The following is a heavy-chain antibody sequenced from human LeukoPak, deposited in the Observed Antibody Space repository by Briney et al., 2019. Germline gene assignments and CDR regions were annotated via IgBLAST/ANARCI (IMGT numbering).Heavy chain of an antibody. J-gene: IGHJ4*02. CDR1: GFTFSSYG. Sequence: PGGSLRLSCAASGFTFSSYGMHWVRQAPGKGLEWVAVIWYDGSNKYYADSVKGRFTISRDNSKNTLYLQMNSLRAEDTAVYYCAAQGGSGDLRYWGQGTLVTVSS. V-gene: IGHV3-33*01. CDR2: IWYDGSNK. CDR3: AAQGGSGDLRY. D-gene: IGHD4-17*01.